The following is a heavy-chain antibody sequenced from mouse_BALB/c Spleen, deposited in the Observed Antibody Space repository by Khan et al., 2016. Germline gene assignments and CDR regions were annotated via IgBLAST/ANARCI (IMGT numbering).Heavy chain of an antibody. CDR3: AREEAGDYYGNDYYGMDY. D-gene: IGHD2-1*01. CDR2: ISFSGST. CDR1: GYSITSDYA. V-gene: IGHV3-2*02. Sequence: VQLKESGPGLVKPSQSLSLTCTVTGYSITSDYAWNWIRQFPGNKLEWMGYISFSGSTTYNPSLKSRISITRDTSKNQFFLQLNSVTIEDTATYYCAREEAGDYYGNDYYGMDYWGQGTSVTVSS. J-gene: IGHJ4*01.